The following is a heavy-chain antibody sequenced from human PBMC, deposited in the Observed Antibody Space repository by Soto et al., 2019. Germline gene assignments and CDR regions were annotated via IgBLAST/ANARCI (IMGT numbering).Heavy chain of an antibody. CDR2: IKDGGRT. J-gene: IGHJ4*02. D-gene: IGHD5-12*01. V-gene: IGHV4-34*01. CDR1: GGSLSGYY. CDR3: ARGQEGVVATH. Sequence: QVQLQQWGAGLLKPSETLSLNCAVNGGSLSGYYWSWIRQPPGKGLEWIGEIKDGGRTNYSPSLNSXXTXSXXPTNNQFSLRLYSVTAADTGVYYCARGQEGVVATHWDQGTLVTVSS.